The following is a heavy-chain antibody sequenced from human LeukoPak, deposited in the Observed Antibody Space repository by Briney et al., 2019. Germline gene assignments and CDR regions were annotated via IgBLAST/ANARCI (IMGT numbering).Heavy chain of an antibody. CDR1: GYSISSGYY. V-gene: IGHV4-38-2*02. Sequence: ASETLSLTCTVSGYSISSGYYWGWIRQPPGKGLEWIGSIYHSGSTYYNPSLKSRVTISVDTSKNQFSLRLSSVTAADMAVYYCASIMEYCSSTSCPPNYWGQGTLVTVSS. J-gene: IGHJ4*02. D-gene: IGHD2-2*01. CDR2: IYHSGST. CDR3: ASIMEYCSSTSCPPNY.